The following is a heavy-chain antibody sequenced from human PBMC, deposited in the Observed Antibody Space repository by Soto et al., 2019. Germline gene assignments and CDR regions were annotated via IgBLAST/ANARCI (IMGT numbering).Heavy chain of an antibody. CDR3: ARDFGLHRGFDS. D-gene: IGHD3-3*01. Sequence: QVQLVQSGAEAKKPGSSVKVSCTASGGTFSNFAISWVRQAPGQGLEWMGGIIPMFGAADYAQEFQGRVTITADEDTSTAYRELSSLRSEDTAMYYCARDFGLHRGFDSWGQGTQVTVSS. J-gene: IGHJ5*01. CDR1: GGTFSNFA. CDR2: IIPMFGAA. V-gene: IGHV1-69*01.